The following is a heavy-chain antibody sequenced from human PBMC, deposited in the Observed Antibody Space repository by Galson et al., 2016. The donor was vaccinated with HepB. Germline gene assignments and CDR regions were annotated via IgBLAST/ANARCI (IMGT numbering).Heavy chain of an antibody. Sequence: PALVKTTQTVTLTCTFSGFSLNTRGMCVSWIRQPPGKALEWLALIDWEDDKYYSTSLKTRLTISKDTSKNQVVLTVANMDPVDTATYYCARTQTSVTTSYYFDNWGQGTLVTVSS. CDR1: GFSLNTRGMC. V-gene: IGHV2-70*01. J-gene: IGHJ4*02. CDR3: ARTQTSVTTSYYFDN. CDR2: IDWEDDK. D-gene: IGHD4-17*01.